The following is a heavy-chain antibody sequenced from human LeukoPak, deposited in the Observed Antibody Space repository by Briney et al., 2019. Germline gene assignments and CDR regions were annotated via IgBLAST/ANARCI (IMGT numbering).Heavy chain of an antibody. CDR2: IYYSGST. D-gene: IGHD3-22*01. V-gene: IGHV4-59*11. Sequence: SETLSLTCTVSGGSISNHFWSWIRKPPGKGLEWIGYIYYSGSTNYNPSLKSRVTISVDASKNQFSLKLSSVTAADTAVYYCARGPHYYESSGSPYYFDYWGQGTLVTVSS. CDR3: ARGPHYYESSGSPYYFDY. J-gene: IGHJ4*02. CDR1: GGSISNHF.